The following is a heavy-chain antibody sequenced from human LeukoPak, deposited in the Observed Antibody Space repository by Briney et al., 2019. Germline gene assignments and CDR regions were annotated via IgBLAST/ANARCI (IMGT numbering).Heavy chain of an antibody. CDR3: ARDRQSRYSYGSRGWLDP. Sequence: SQTLSLTCTVSGGSVGNGGSYWSWIRQYPGKGLEWIGYIYYSGSNNDNPSLKSRVSISMDTSKNQFSLRLSSVTAADTAVYYCARDRQSRYSYGSRGWLDPWGQGTLVIVSS. V-gene: IGHV4-31*03. CDR2: IYYSGSN. J-gene: IGHJ5*02. CDR1: GGSVGNGGSY. D-gene: IGHD5-12*01.